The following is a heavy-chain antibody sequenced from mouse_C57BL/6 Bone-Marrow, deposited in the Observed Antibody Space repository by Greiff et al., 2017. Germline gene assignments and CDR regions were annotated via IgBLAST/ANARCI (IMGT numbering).Heavy chain of an antibody. CDR1: GYTFTDYY. V-gene: IGHV1-26*01. CDR3: AIYGGVYCDYDDAY. Sequence: EVQLQQSGPELVKPGASVKISCKASGYTFTDYYMNWVKPSHGKSLEWIGDINPNNGGTSYNQKFKGKATLTVDKSSSTAYMGLRSLTSEDSAVYYVAIYGGVYCDYDDAYWGQGTLVTVSA. D-gene: IGHD2-4*01. CDR2: INPNNGGT. J-gene: IGHJ3*01.